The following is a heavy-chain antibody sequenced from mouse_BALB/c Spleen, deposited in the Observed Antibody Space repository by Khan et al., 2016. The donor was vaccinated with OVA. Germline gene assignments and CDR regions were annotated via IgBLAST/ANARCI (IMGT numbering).Heavy chain of an antibody. J-gene: IGHJ3*01. D-gene: IGHD1-1*01. CDR1: GFTFSTYG. CDR2: VSTGGSYT. Sequence: DVQLVESGGDLVKPGGSLKLSCAASGFTFSTYGMSWVRQAPDKRLEWVATVSTGGSYTYYPDSVKGRFTISRDNAKNTLYLQMSGLRSEDTAMFYCTRLAYYYDGGGFAYWGQGTLVTVSA. V-gene: IGHV5-6*01. CDR3: TRLAYYYDGGGFAY.